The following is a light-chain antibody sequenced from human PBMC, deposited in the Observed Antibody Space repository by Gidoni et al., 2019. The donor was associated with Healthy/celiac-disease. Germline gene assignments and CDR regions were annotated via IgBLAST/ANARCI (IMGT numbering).Light chain of an antibody. Sequence: EIVLTQSPATLSLSPGERATLSCRASQSVSSYLAWYQQKPGQAPRLLIYDASNRATGIPARFSGSGSGTDFTLTISSLDPEDFAFYYCQQRSNWLTFXGXTKVEIK. CDR2: DAS. V-gene: IGKV3-11*01. J-gene: IGKJ4*01. CDR3: QQRSNWLT. CDR1: QSVSSY.